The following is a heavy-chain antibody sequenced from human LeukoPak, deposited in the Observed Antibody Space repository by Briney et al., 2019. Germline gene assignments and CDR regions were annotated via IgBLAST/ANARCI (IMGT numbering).Heavy chain of an antibody. CDR1: GGTFSSYA. J-gene: IGHJ4*02. Sequence: ASVKVSCKASGGTFSSYAISWVRQAPGQGLEWMGRIIPILGIANYAQKFQGRVTITADKSTSTAYMELSSLRSEDTAVYYCARDREWEQLVPDYWGQETLVTVSS. D-gene: IGHD6-6*01. CDR3: ARDREWEQLVPDY. V-gene: IGHV1-69*04. CDR2: IIPILGIA.